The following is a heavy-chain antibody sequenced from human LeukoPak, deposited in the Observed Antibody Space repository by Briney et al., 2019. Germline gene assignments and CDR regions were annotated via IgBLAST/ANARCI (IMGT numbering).Heavy chain of an antibody. CDR3: ARDVQGDY. V-gene: IGHV3-66*01. Sequence: PGGSLRLSCAASGFTVSSNYMSWLRQAPGKGLEWVPAIYSGGSTYYADSVKGRFTISRDNSKNTLYLQMNCLRAEDTGVYYCARDVQGDYWGQGTLVTVSS. D-gene: IGHD3-10*02. CDR2: IYSGGST. J-gene: IGHJ4*02. CDR1: GFTVSSNY.